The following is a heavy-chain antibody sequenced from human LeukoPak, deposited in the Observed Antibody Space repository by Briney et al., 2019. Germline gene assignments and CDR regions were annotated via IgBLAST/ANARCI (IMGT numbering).Heavy chain of an antibody. CDR1: GFTFSNYW. CDR3: ARDYSSSWYYYYGMDV. D-gene: IGHD6-13*01. J-gene: IGHJ6*02. V-gene: IGHV3-7*01. Sequence: PGGSLRLSCAASGFTFSNYWMSWVRQAPGKGLEWVANIKQDGSEKYYVDSVEGRFAISRDNAQNSLYLQMNSLRAEDTAVYYCARDYSSSWYYYYGMDVWGQGTTVTVSS. CDR2: IKQDGSEK.